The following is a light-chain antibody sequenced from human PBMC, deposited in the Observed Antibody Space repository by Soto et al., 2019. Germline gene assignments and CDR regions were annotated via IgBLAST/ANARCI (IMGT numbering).Light chain of an antibody. CDR3: QSYDISLSDYV. Sequence: QSVLAQPPSVSGAPGQMVTISGTGSSSDIGAGYDVHWYQQLPGTAPKLLISGNSNRPSGVPDRFSGSKSGTSASLAITGLQAEDEAVYYCQSYDISLSDYVFGTGTKVTVL. CDR2: GNS. J-gene: IGLJ1*01. V-gene: IGLV1-40*01. CDR1: SSDIGAGYD.